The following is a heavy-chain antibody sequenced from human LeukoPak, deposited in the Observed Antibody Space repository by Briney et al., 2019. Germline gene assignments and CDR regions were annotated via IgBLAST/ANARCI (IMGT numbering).Heavy chain of an antibody. J-gene: IGHJ4*02. D-gene: IGHD2-2*02. CDR3: ARLGRYCSSTSCYTPYYFDY. V-gene: IGHV5-51*01. Sequence: GESLKISCKGSGSSFTSYWIGWVRQLPGKGLEWMGIIYPGDSDTRYSPSFQGQVTISADKSISTAYLQWSSLKASDTAMYYCARLGRYCSSTSCYTPYYFDYWGQGTLVTVSS. CDR1: GSSFTSYW. CDR2: IYPGDSDT.